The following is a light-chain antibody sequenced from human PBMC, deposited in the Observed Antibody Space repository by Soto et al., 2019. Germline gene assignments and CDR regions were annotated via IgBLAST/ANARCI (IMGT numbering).Light chain of an antibody. V-gene: IGLV3-25*02. CDR1: GVSKQY. J-gene: IGLJ3*02. Sequence: SSELTQSPSVSVSPGQTARLTCSGDGVSKQYAHWYQQKPGQAPVLVIYKDKERPSGIPERISGSSSGTIVTLTISGVQAEDEADYYCQSADSSGTYSFWVFGGGTKLTVL. CDR3: QSADSSGTYSFWV. CDR2: KDK.